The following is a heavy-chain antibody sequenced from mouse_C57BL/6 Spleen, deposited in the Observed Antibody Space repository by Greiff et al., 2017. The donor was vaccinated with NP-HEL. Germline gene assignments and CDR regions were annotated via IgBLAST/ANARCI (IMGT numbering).Heavy chain of an antibody. Sequence: EVKLMESGGDLVKPGGSLKLSCAASGFTFSSYGMSWVRQTPDKRLEWVATISSGGSYTYYPDSVKGRFTISRDNAKNTLYLQMSSLKSEDTAMYYCARGTTVVAPVPFDYWGQGTTLTVSS. V-gene: IGHV5-6*01. D-gene: IGHD1-1*01. CDR3: ARGTTVVAPVPFDY. J-gene: IGHJ2*01. CDR2: ISSGGSYT. CDR1: GFTFSSYG.